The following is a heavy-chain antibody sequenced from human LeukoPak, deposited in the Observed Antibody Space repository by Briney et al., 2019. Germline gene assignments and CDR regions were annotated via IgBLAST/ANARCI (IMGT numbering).Heavy chain of an antibody. CDR3: ARNRGGGRGYCSGGSCYSGGDWFDP. V-gene: IGHV3-7*03. J-gene: IGHJ5*02. Sequence: PGGSLRLSCAASGFTFSSYWMSWVRQAPGKGLEWVANIKQDGSEKYYVDSVRGRFTISRDKAENSLYLQMNSLRDEETAVYYCARNRGGGRGYCSGGSCYSGGDWFDPWGQGTLVTVSS. CDR1: GFTFSSYW. CDR2: IKQDGSEK. D-gene: IGHD2-15*01.